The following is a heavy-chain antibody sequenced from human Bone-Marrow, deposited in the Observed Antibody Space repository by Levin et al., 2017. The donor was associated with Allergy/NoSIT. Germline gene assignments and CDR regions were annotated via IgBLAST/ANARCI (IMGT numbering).Heavy chain of an antibody. CDR3: ARPEDYQLLYGKLGY. CDR2: ISGTSQSI. Sequence: PGGSLRLSCAASGFTFSPYSMAWVRQAPGEGLEWVSSISGTSQSIYYADSVKGRFTISRDNAKNSLYLQMNSLRAEDTAVYYCARPEDYQLLYGKLGYWGQGTLVTVSS. V-gene: IGHV3-21*01. J-gene: IGHJ4*02. D-gene: IGHD2-2*02. CDR1: GFTFSPYS.